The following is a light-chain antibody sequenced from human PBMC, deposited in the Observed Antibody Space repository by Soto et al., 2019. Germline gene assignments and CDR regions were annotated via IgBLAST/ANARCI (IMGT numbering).Light chain of an antibody. CDR1: QDISNY. V-gene: IGKV1-33*01. CDR2: DVS. CDR3: QQYDSLPLT. J-gene: IGKJ5*01. Sequence: EIQMTQTPSSLSASVGDSVTITCXASQDISNYLHWFQQKPGKAPQLLIFDVSNLQTGVPSRFSGGGSGTDFALTISSLEPEDIATYYCQQYDSLPLTSAQGARLEIK.